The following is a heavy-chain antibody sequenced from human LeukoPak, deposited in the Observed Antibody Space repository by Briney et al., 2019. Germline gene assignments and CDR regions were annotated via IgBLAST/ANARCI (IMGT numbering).Heavy chain of an antibody. D-gene: IGHD3-16*01. CDR1: EYTFTNYD. CDR3: ARSLGTYWGKDFLNWFDP. Sequence: ASVKVSCKASEYTFTNYDINWVRQATGQGLEWMGWINPNSGNTGYTQKFQGRVTMTRNTSLTTAYMELTSLKSEDTAVYYCARSLGTYWGKDFLNWFDPWGQGTLVTVSS. CDR2: INPNSGNT. J-gene: IGHJ5*02. V-gene: IGHV1-8*01.